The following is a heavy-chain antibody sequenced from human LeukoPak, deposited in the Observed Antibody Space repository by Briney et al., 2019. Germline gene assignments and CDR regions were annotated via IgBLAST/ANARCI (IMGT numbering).Heavy chain of an antibody. J-gene: IGHJ4*02. V-gene: IGHV4-59*01. CDR2: IYYSGST. CDR1: GGSISSYY. CDR3: ARAPIVVVPAAYFDY. Sequence: SGTLSLTCTVSGGSISSYYWSWIRQPPGKGLVWIGYIYYSGSTNYNPSLKSRVTISVDTSKNQFSLKLSSVTAADTAVYYCARAPIVVVPAAYFDYWGQGTLVTVSS. D-gene: IGHD2-2*01.